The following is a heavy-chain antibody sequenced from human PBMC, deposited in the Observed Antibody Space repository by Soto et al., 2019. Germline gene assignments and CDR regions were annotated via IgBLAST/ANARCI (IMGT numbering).Heavy chain of an antibody. CDR3: ASGPQRNSVHFY. CDR2: ITSGSDSST. J-gene: IGHJ4*02. D-gene: IGHD1-7*01. V-gene: IGHV3-53*01. Sequence: EVQLVESGGGLIQPGGSLRLSCAASGFSVSFNFMTWVRQAPGKGLEWVSVITSGSDSSTYYADSVRGRFSISRDSSKNTLFLYMSSLRVEDTAIYYCASGPQRNSVHFYWGQGTLVTVSS. CDR1: GFSVSFNF.